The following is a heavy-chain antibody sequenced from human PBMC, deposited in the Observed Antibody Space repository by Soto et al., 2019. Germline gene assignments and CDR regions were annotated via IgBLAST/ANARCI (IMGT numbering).Heavy chain of an antibody. Sequence: EVQLVESGGGLVQPGRSLRLACAASGFTFDQYTMHWVRQAPGKGLEWVSSITWHSGTIGYADSVKGRFTISRDNAKNSLYLKMNSLRGEDTALYYCAKEMITFGDLNYYYLDVWGNVTTVTVSS. D-gene: IGHD3-16*01. CDR3: AKEMITFGDLNYYYLDV. CDR1: GFTFDQYT. V-gene: IGHV3-9*01. J-gene: IGHJ6*03. CDR2: ITWHSGTI.